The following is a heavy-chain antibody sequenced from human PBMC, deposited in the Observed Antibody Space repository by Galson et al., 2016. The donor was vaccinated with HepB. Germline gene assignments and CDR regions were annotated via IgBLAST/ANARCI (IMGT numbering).Heavy chain of an antibody. D-gene: IGHD1-26*01. CDR2: ISDDGTKK. CDR1: GFTFSIYS. CDR3: ARDYSGNYYTSFDI. Sequence: SLRFSCAASGFTFSIYSIHWVRQAPGKGLEWVAVISDDGTKKYYADSVKGRFTLSRDNSKNALYVQMDSLRTEDTAVYYCARDYSGNYYTSFDIGGHGTMVTVSS. V-gene: IGHV3-30-3*01. J-gene: IGHJ3*02.